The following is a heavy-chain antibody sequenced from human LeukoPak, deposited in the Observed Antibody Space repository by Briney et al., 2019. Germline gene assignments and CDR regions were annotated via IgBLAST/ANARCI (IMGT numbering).Heavy chain of an antibody. Sequence: PGGSLRLSCAASGFTFSSYAMHWVRQAPGKGLEWVSAISGSGGSTYYADSVKGRFTISRDNSKNTLYLQMNSLRAEDTAVYYCAKSPAPYCGGDCYLDYWGQGTLVTVSS. V-gene: IGHV3-23*01. CDR1: GFTFSSYA. CDR3: AKSPAPYCGGDCYLDY. J-gene: IGHJ4*02. CDR2: ISGSGGST. D-gene: IGHD2-21*01.